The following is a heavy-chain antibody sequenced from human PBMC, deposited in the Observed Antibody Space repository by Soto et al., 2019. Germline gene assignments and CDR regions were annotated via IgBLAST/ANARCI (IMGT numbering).Heavy chain of an antibody. D-gene: IGHD6-6*01. CDR2: IGNSGSPI. CDR1: GFIFSDYY. Sequence: VGSLSLSCAASGFIFSDYYVGWIRQAPGKGLDWVSYIGNSGSPIFYADSVKGRFSISRDNAKNSLFLQMNSLRADDSAVYYCARGEYKLQPGGWFDPCGEGTLVTVSS. CDR3: ARGEYKLQPGGWFDP. V-gene: IGHV3-11*01. J-gene: IGHJ5*02.